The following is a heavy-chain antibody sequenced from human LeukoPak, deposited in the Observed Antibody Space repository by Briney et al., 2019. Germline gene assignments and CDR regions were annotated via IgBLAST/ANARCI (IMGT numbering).Heavy chain of an antibody. J-gene: IGHJ6*03. Sequence: GGSLRLSCAASGFTFSSYSMSWVRQAPGKGLEWVSSISSSSSYIYYADSVKGRFTISRDSAKNSLYLQMNSLRAEDTAVYYCARANDNYYYYYMDVWGKGTTVTISS. CDR3: ARANDNYYYYYMDV. CDR1: GFTFSSYS. CDR2: ISSSSSYI. V-gene: IGHV3-21*01. D-gene: IGHD3-9*01.